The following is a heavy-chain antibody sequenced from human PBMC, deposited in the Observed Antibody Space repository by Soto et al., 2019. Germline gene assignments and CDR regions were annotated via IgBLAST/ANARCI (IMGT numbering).Heavy chain of an antibody. D-gene: IGHD4-4*01. J-gene: IGHJ4*02. CDR2: ISWNSGSI. CDR1: GFTFDDYA. V-gene: IGHV3-9*01. CDR3: TKDRHSNYAAGYYFDY. Sequence: VQLVESGGGLVQPGRSLRLSCAASGFTFDDYAMHWVRQAPGKGLEWVSGISWNSGSIGYADSVKGRFTISRDNAKNSLYLQMNSLRAEDTALYYCTKDRHSNYAAGYYFDYWGQGTLVTVSS.